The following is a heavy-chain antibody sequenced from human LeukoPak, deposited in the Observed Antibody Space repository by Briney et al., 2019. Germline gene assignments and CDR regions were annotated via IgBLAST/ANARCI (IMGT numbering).Heavy chain of an antibody. CDR2: MNPNSGNT. CDR1: GYTFTSYD. Sequence: ASVKVSCKASGYTFTSYDINWVRQATGQGLEWMGWMNPNSGNTGYAQKFQGRVTMTRNTSISTAYMELSSLRSEDTAVYYCARVGLGYCSGGSCYGDWFDPWGQGILVTVSS. V-gene: IGHV1-8*01. D-gene: IGHD2-15*01. CDR3: ARVGLGYCSGGSCYGDWFDP. J-gene: IGHJ5*02.